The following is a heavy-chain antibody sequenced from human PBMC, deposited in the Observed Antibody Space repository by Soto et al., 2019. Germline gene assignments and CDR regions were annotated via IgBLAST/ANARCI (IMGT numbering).Heavy chain of an antibody. Sequence: ASVKVSCKASGYTFTSYGISWVRQAPGQGLEWMGWISAYSGGTNYAQKFQGRVTMTRDTSISTAYMELSRLRSDDTAVYYCAREVPATDAFDIWGQGTMVTVSS. CDR3: AREVPATDAFDI. J-gene: IGHJ3*02. CDR1: GYTFTSYG. CDR2: ISAYSGGT. V-gene: IGHV1-2*02. D-gene: IGHD2-2*01.